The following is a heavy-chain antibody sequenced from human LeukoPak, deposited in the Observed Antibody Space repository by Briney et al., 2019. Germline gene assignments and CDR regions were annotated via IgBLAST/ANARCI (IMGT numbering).Heavy chain of an antibody. V-gene: IGHV3-30*02. CDR1: GFTFSSYG. CDR2: IRYDGSNK. D-gene: IGHD1-26*01. CDR3: ARGQQGAIAGNWFDP. Sequence: GGSLRLSCAASGFTFSSYGMHWVRQAPGKGLEWVAFIRYDGSNKYYADSVKGRFTISRDNSKNTLYLQMNSLRAEDTAVYYCARGQQGAIAGNWFDPWGQGTLVTVSS. J-gene: IGHJ5*02.